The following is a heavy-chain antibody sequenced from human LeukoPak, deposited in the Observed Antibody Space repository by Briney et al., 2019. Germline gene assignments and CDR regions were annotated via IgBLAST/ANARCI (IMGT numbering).Heavy chain of an antibody. Sequence: SETLSLTCTVSGGSINSYYWSWIRQPTGKGLEWIGRIYSSGGTNYNPSLKSRVSMSVDTSKNQFSLRLTSVTAADTAVYYCARGGKATVVTMWGQGILVTVSS. CDR2: IYSSGGT. CDR1: GGSINSYY. V-gene: IGHV4-4*07. CDR3: ARGGKATVVTM. J-gene: IGHJ4*02. D-gene: IGHD4-23*01.